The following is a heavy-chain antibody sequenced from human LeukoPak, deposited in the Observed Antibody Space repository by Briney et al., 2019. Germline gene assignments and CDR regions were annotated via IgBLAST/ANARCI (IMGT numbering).Heavy chain of an antibody. CDR1: GGSISGHY. V-gene: IGHV4-59*11. J-gene: IGHJ4*02. Sequence: PSETLSLTCTVSGGSISGHYWSWIRQPPGKGLEWIGEVHYSGGTKYNPSLESRVSISVDTSKNQFSLRLTSMTTADTAVYYCARGGHSDFDFWGQGTLVTVSS. CDR3: ARGGHSDFDF. CDR2: VHYSGGT. D-gene: IGHD2-21*01.